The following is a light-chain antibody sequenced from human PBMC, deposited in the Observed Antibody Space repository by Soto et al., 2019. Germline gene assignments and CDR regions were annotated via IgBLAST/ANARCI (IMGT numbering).Light chain of an antibody. CDR3: LQSYSTLAT. CDR1: QSISSY. Sequence: DIQMTQSPSSLSASVGDRVTITCRASQSISSYLNWYQQKPGKAPKLLIHAASSLQSGLPSRFSGSGSGTDFTLTISSLQPEDFATYYCLQSYSTLATVGGGTKVEIK. J-gene: IGKJ4*01. CDR2: AAS. V-gene: IGKV1-39*01.